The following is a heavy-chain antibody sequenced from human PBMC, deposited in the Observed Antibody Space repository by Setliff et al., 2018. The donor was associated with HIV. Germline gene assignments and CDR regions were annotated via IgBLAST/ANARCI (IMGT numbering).Heavy chain of an antibody. CDR1: GFSFDRFW. Sequence: GSLRLSCAASGFSFDRFWMHWVRQAPGKGLEWVSRVNTDGNSKTYADSVKDRFTISRDNTKNTLFLQMNSLRVEDTGVYYCHSGYDTEEQSYFDYWGQGTLVTVSS. CDR2: VNTDGNSK. D-gene: IGHD5-12*01. V-gene: IGHV3-74*01. J-gene: IGHJ4*02. CDR3: HSGYDTEEQSYFDY.